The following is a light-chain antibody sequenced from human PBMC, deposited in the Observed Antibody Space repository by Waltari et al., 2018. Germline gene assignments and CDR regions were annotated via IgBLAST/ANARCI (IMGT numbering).Light chain of an antibody. Sequence: QSVLTQPPSASGTPGQRVTISCSGRSSNIGSNYVYWYQQLPGTAPKRLIYRNNQRPSGVPDRCAGSKSGTSASLAISGLRSEDEADYYCAAWDDSLSGFYVFGTGTKVTVL. CDR2: RNN. CDR3: AAWDDSLSGFYV. CDR1: SSNIGSNY. V-gene: IGLV1-47*01. J-gene: IGLJ1*01.